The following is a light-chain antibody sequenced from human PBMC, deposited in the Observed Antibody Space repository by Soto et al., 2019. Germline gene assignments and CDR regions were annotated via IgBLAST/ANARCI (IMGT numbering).Light chain of an antibody. CDR3: SSYTTSNTRQIV. J-gene: IGLJ1*01. Sequence: SALTQPASVSGSPGQSITISCPGTSSDVVGYNYVSWYQHHPGKAPKLLIYDVSNRPSGISNRFSGSKSDNTASLTISGLQPEDEADYYCSSYTTSNTRQIVFGTGTKVTVL. CDR1: SSDVVGYNY. CDR2: DVS. V-gene: IGLV2-14*03.